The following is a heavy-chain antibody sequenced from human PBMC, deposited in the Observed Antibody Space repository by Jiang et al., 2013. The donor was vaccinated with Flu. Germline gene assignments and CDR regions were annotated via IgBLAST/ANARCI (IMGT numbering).Heavy chain of an antibody. CDR3: TRDQSSRSYYYGMDV. V-gene: IGHV6-1*01. CDR2: TYYRSTWYN. J-gene: IGHJ6*02. Sequence: QTLSLTCAISGDIVSSNSAGWNWIRQSPSRGLEWLGRTYYRSTWYNDYAVSVKRRITINPDTSKNQFSLHLSSVTPEDTAIYYCTRDQSSRSYYYGMDVWGQGTTVIVSS. CDR1: GDIVSSNSAG.